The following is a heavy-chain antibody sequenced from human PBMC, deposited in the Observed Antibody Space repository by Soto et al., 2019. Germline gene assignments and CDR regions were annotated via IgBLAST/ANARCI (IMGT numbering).Heavy chain of an antibody. D-gene: IGHD2-15*01. CDR3: AREDSTDPGYFDH. J-gene: IGHJ4*02. CDR1: GLTVSRNY. CDR2: IYSAGNT. Sequence: PGGSVRLSCAVSGLTVSRNYMTWVRQAPGKGLEWVSVIYSAGNTYYADSVKGRFTISRDNSKNTLNLQMNSLRAGDTAIYYCAREDSTDPGYFDHWGQGTLVTVSS. V-gene: IGHV3-53*01.